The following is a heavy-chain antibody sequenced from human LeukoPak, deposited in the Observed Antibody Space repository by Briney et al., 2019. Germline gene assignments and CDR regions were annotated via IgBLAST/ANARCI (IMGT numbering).Heavy chain of an antibody. V-gene: IGHV5-10-1*01. CDR1: GYSFTSYW. D-gene: IGHD2-15*01. CDR2: IDPSDSYT. J-gene: IGHJ4*02. CDR3: GRGGYYSGGIFYYYFDY. Sequence: GESLKISCKGSGYSFTSYWISWVRQMPGKGLEWMGRIDPSDSYTNYSPSFQGHVTISADKSISTAYLQWSSLKASDTAMYYCGRGGYYSGGIFYYYFDYWGQGTLVTVSS.